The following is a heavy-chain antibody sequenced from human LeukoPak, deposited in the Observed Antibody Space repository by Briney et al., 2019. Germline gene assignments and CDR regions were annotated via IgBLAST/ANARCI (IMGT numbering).Heavy chain of an antibody. V-gene: IGHV3-30*04. CDR2: ISYDGNNK. CDR3: ARSRLPRAEYFQH. CDR1: GFTFSSHA. Sequence: GGSLRLSCAASGFTFSSHALHWVRQAPGKGLEWVAIISYDGNNKYYADSVKGRFTISRDNSKNTLYPQMNSLRAEDTAVYYCARSRLPRAEYFQHWGQGTLVTVSS. J-gene: IGHJ1*01. D-gene: IGHD2-15*01.